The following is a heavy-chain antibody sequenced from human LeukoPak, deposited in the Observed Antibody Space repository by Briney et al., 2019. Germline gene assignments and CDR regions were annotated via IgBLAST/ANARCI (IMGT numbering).Heavy chain of an antibody. CDR2: ISAYNGNT. V-gene: IGHV1-18*01. D-gene: IGHD3-10*02. CDR3: AREGACSGSYCFDY. J-gene: IGHJ4*02. Sequence: ASVKVSCKASGYTFTSYGISWVRQAPGQGLEWMGWISAYNGNTNYAQKFQGRVTMTRDTSISTAYMELSRLRSDDTAVYYCAREGACSGSYCFDYWGQGTLVTVSS. CDR1: GYTFTSYG.